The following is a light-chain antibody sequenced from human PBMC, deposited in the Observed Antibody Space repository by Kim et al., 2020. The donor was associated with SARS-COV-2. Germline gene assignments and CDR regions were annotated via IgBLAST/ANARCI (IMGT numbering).Light chain of an antibody. CDR3: QVWDSSSDHLV. CDR2: YDN. CDR1: DIGSKS. J-gene: IGLJ1*01. V-gene: IGLV3-21*04. Sequence: SYELTQPPSMSVAPGKTANITCAGNDIGSKSVHWYQQRPGQAPVLVIHYDNDRPSGIPERFSGSNSGNTATLTISRVEAGDEADYYCQVWDSSSDHLVFGTGTKVTVL.